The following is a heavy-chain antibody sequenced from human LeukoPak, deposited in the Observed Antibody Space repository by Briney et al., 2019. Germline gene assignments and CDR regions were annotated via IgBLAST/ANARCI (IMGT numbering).Heavy chain of an antibody. CDR1: GFTFSNYA. V-gene: IGHV3-23*01. J-gene: IGHJ4*02. D-gene: IGHD6-19*01. CDR3: VKGGIAVTGTDSFGY. Sequence: GGXLRLSCAASGFTFSNYAMLWVRQAPGKGLEWVSIISGSGYITYYADSVKGRFTVSRDNSKNTLYLQMNSLRAEDTALYYCVKGGIAVTGTDSFGYWGQGTLVTVSS. CDR2: ISGSGYIT.